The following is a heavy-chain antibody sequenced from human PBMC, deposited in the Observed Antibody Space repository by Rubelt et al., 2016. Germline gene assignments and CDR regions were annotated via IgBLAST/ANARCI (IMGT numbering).Heavy chain of an antibody. Sequence: QVQLVQSGAEVKKPGASVKVSCKASGYTFTTYGISWVRQAPGQGLEWMGWIRTYNGNTNYAQQLQGRDTMTTDTSTSTAYLELRSLRSDDTAMYFCARGYCSSANCLFNWFDPWGQGTLVTVSS. CDR3: ARGYCSSANCLFNWFDP. V-gene: IGHV1-18*01. CDR2: IRTYNGNT. J-gene: IGHJ5*02. D-gene: IGHD2-2*01. CDR1: GYTFTTYG.